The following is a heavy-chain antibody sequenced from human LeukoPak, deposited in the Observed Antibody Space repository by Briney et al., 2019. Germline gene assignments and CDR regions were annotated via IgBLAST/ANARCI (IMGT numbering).Heavy chain of an antibody. Sequence: PGGSLRLSCAASGFTVSSDHMSWVRQAPGKGLEWVSVIYAGGSTYYAASVKGRFTISRDNFKNTLFLQMNSLRAEDTAVYYCARVWELSFDYWGQGALVTVSS. CDR2: IYAGGST. D-gene: IGHD1-26*01. CDR1: GFTVSSDH. J-gene: IGHJ4*02. CDR3: ARVWELSFDY. V-gene: IGHV3-53*01.